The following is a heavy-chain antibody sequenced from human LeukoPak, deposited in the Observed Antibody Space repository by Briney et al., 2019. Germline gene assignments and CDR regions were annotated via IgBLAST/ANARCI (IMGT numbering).Heavy chain of an antibody. D-gene: IGHD2-15*01. CDR3: ARDPVYCSGGTCYSVDFGY. CDR2: ITSSGSTI. J-gene: IGHJ4*02. Sequence: GVSLRLSCAASGFTFSYYHMRWLPQAPGKALEGCSYITSSGSTIYYADSVKVRFTISRDNAKNSLYLQMDGLRAKDTAVYYCARDPVYCSGGTCYSVDFGYWGQGTLVTVSS. V-gene: IGHV3-11*01. CDR1: GFTFSYYH.